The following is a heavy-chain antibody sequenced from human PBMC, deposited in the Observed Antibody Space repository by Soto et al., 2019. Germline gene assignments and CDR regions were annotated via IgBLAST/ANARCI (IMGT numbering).Heavy chain of an antibody. CDR1: GFTFSSYA. CDR3: AKVSQGDDMPRSLGYFDY. Sequence: GGSLRLSCAASGFTFSSYAMSWVRQAPGKGLEWVSAISGSGGSTYYADSVKGRFTISRDNSKNRLYLQMNSLRAEDTAVYYCAKVSQGDDMPRSLGYFDYWGQGTLVTVSS. D-gene: IGHD2-2*01. J-gene: IGHJ4*02. CDR2: ISGSGGST. V-gene: IGHV3-23*01.